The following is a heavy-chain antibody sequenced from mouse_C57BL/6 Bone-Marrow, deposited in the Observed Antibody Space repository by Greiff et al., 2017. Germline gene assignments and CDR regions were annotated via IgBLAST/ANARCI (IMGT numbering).Heavy chain of an antibody. CDR1: GYTFTSYW. D-gene: IGHD2-3*01. CDR3: AREAGYYVSLAY. Sequence: QVQLQQPGAELVRPGSSVKLSCKASGYTFTSYWMDWVKQRPGQGLEWIGNIYPSDSETHYNQKFKDKATLTVDKSSSTAYMQLSSLTSEDSAVYYCAREAGYYVSLAYWGQGTLVTVSA. CDR2: IYPSDSET. J-gene: IGHJ3*01. V-gene: IGHV1-61*01.